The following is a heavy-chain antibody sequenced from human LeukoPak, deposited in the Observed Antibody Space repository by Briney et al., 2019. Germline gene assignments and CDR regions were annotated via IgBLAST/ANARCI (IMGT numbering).Heavy chain of an antibody. V-gene: IGHV4-61*02. CDR1: GGSISSGSYY. J-gene: IGHJ6*02. CDR2: IYTSGST. Sequence: SETLSLTCTVSGGSISSGSYYWSWIRQPAGKGLEWIGRIYTSGSTNYNPSLKSRVTISVDTSKNQFSPKLSSVTAADTAVYYCARWTGTIYYYGMDVWGQGTTVTVSS. D-gene: IGHD1-7*01. CDR3: ARWTGTIYYYGMDV.